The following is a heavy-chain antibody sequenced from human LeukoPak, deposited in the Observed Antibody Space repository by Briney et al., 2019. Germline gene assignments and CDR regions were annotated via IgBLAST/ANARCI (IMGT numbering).Heavy chain of an antibody. Sequence: SETLSLTCAVSGASISSYYWNWIRQPPGKGLEWIGYIHHSGSTNSNPSLKSRVTMSVDTPKRQFSLRLSSVTAADTAVYYCARDGRMYDKSGFYYFDYWGQGTLATVSS. CDR3: ARDGRMYDKSGFYYFDY. V-gene: IGHV4-59*01. CDR2: IHHSGST. J-gene: IGHJ4*02. D-gene: IGHD3-22*01. CDR1: GASISSYY.